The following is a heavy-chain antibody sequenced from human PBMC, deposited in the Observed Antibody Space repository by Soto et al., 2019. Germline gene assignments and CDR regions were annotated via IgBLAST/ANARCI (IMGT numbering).Heavy chain of an antibody. J-gene: IGHJ6*02. D-gene: IGHD2-2*01. Sequence: ASVKVSCKTSGYTFRSQGITWVRQAPGQGLEWMGCIRVYNGKTYYEESLQGRVTMTTDTSTSTAYMELRNLRSDDTAVYYCATSIYSTSWFGHYKMDVWGQGTTVSVSS. CDR1: GYTFRSQG. V-gene: IGHV1-18*01. CDR3: ATSIYSTSWFGHYKMDV. CDR2: IRVYNGKT.